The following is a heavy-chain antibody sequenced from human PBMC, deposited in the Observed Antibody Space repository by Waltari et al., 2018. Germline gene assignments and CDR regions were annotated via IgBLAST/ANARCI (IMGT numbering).Heavy chain of an antibody. V-gene: IGHV3-48*04. CDR1: GFTFSRYS. CDR3: ARDRGGDSSGLSPDAFDY. J-gene: IGHJ4*02. CDR2: LSGSASAI. Sequence: EVQLVESGGGLVQPGGSLRLSCAASGFTFSRYSMNWVRQAPGKGLVWVSYLSGSASAIYYADSVKGRFTISRDNAKSSLFLHMTSLRAEDTAVYYCARDRGGDSSGLSPDAFDYWGQGTLVTVAP. D-gene: IGHD3-22*01.